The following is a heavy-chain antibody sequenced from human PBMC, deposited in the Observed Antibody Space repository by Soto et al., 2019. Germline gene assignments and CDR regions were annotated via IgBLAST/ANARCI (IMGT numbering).Heavy chain of an antibody. V-gene: IGHV3-30-3*01. CDR1: GFTFRNYA. J-gene: IGHJ3*02. D-gene: IGHD6-13*01. CDR2: ISYDGSDQ. Sequence: QVQLVESGGGVVQPGRSLRLSCAASGFTFRNYAMHWVRQAPGKGLEWVAFISYDGSDQYYADSVKGRFTISRDNSKNSLYLQMNSLSAGDKAVYYCAAEGAAGDDALGIWGQGTMVTVYS. CDR3: AAEGAAGDDALGI.